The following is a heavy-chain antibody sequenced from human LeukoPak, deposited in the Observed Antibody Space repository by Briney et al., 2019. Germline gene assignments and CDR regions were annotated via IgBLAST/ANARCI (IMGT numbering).Heavy chain of an antibody. D-gene: IGHD2-15*01. CDR2: ISATVGTT. J-gene: IGHJ6*03. CDR1: GFTFSSYG. Sequence: PGRSLRLSCAASGFTFSSYGMSWVRQAPGKGLEWVSAISATVGTTYYADSVKGRFTISRDNSKNTLYLQMNSLRAEDTAIYYCAKNGDRGAYCSGGSCYPYYYYYIDVWGKGTTVTISS. V-gene: IGHV3-23*01. CDR3: AKNGDRGAYCSGGSCYPYYYYYIDV.